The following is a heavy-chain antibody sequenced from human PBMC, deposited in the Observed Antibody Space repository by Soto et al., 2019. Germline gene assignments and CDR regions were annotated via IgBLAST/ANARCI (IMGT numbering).Heavy chain of an antibody. J-gene: IGHJ4*02. CDR1: GGSMSGYS. Sequence: SATLSLTCTVSGGSMSGYSWSWIRQPPGRGLEWIGHISNSGTCNYNPPLKRRVTISRNNSKKPPYLQMPSMRAEDPAMYYCATMNGYFEYWGQGTPVTVSS. CDR3: ATMNGYFEY. V-gene: IGHV4-4*08. CDR2: ISNSGTC. D-gene: IGHD3-22*01.